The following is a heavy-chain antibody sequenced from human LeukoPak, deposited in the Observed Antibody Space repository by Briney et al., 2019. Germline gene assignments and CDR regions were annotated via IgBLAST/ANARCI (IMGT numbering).Heavy chain of an antibody. V-gene: IGHV7-4-1*02. CDR1: GYTFTSYG. CDR3: ARVRGYSGYDSLY. D-gene: IGHD5-12*01. J-gene: IGHJ4*02. CDR2: INTNTGNP. Sequence: ASVKVSCKASGYTFTSYGISWVRQAPGQGLKWMGWINTNTGNPTYAQGFTGRFVFSLDTSVSTAYLQINSLKAEDTAVYYCARVRGYSGYDSLYWGQGTLVTVSS.